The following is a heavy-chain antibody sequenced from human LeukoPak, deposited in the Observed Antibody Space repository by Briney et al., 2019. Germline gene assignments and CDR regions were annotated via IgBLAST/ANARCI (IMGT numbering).Heavy chain of an antibody. V-gene: IGHV3-23*01. J-gene: IGHJ4*02. CDR3: ASYDSSGYYHYFDY. Sequence: GGSLRLSCVASGFXFRRYAISWVRQAPGKGREWLSAISGSGGSTDYADSVKGRFTISRDNSKNTLYMQMNSLRAEDTAVYYCASYDSSGYYHYFDYWGQGTLVTVSS. CDR1: GFXFRRYA. D-gene: IGHD3-22*01. CDR2: ISGSGGST.